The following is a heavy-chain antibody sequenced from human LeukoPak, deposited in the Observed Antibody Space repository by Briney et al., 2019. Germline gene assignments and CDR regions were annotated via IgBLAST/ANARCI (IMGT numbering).Heavy chain of an antibody. CDR2: INPSGGST. D-gene: IGHD5-12*01. CDR1: GYTFTSYY. J-gene: IGHJ4*02. V-gene: IGHV1-46*01. Sequence: ASVKVSCKASGYTFTSYYMHWVRQAPGRGLEWMGIINPSGGSTSYAQKFQGRVTMTRDTSTSTVYMELSSLRSEDTAVYYCATAPPARYGGYVEGDFDYWGQGTLVTVSS. CDR3: ATAPPARYGGYVEGDFDY.